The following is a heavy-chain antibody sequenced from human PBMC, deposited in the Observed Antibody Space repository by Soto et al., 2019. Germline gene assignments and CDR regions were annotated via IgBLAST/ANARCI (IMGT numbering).Heavy chain of an antibody. J-gene: IGHJ6*02. Sequence: QVTLKESGPVLVKPTETLTLTCTVSGFSLTNNKMGVSWIRQPPGKALEWLANIFSSDEKSYSTSLKSRVTIPQDTSKSQVVLKVTNMDPVDTATYYCARISGGSPYYYAMDVWGQGTTVTVSS. D-gene: IGHD3-10*01. CDR2: IFSSDEK. CDR1: GFSLTNNKMG. V-gene: IGHV2-26*01. CDR3: ARISGGSPYYYAMDV.